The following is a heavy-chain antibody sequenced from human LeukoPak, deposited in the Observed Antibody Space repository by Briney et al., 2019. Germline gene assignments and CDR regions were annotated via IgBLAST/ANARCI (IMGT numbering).Heavy chain of an antibody. CDR3: AVYGDQGDYFDY. V-gene: IGHV1-69*02. CDR1: GGTFSSYT. CDR2: IIPILGIA. J-gene: IGHJ4*02. Sequence: SVKVSCKASGGTFSSYTISWVRQAPGQGLEWMGRIIPILGIANYVQKFQGRVTITADKSTSTAYMELSSLRSEDTAVYYCAVYGDQGDYFDYWGQGTLVTVSS. D-gene: IGHD4-17*01.